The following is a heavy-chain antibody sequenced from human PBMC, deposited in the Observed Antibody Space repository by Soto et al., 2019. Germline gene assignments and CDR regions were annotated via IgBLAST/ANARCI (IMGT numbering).Heavy chain of an antibody. D-gene: IGHD1-1*01. J-gene: IGHJ4*02. CDR2: ISYDGSNK. V-gene: IGHV3-30-3*02. CDR1: GFTFSSYA. Sequence: GGSLRLSCAASGFTFSSYAMHWVRQAPGEGLEWVAVISYDGSNKYYADSVKGRFTISRDNSKNTLYLQMNSLRAEDTAVYYCAKRATGTYFDYWGQGTLVTVSS. CDR3: AKRATGTYFDY.